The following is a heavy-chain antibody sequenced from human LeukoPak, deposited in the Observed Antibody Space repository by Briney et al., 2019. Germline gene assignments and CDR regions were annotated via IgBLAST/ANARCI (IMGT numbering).Heavy chain of an antibody. D-gene: IGHD5-12*01. CDR1: GYSFTSYW. CDR3: ARLYGYSGYEERNWFDP. J-gene: IGHJ5*02. CDR2: IYPGDSDT. Sequence: ESLKISCKGSGYSFTSYWIGWVRQMPGKGLEWMGIIYPGDSDTRYSPSFQGQVTISADKSISTAYLQWSSLKASDTAMYYCARLYGYSGYEERNWFDPWGQGTLVTVSS. V-gene: IGHV5-51*01.